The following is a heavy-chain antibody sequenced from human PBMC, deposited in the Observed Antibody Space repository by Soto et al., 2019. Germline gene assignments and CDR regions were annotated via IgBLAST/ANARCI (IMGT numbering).Heavy chain of an antibody. CDR1: GFTFSSYA. D-gene: IGHD3-22*01. J-gene: IGHJ4*02. CDR3: ARESTMIVLGYSGFDY. Sequence: PGGSLILSCAASGFTFSSYAMHWVRQAPGKGLEWVAVISYDGSNKYYADSVKGRFTISRDNSKNTLYLQMNSLRAEDTAVYYCARESTMIVLGYSGFDYWGQGTLVTVSS. CDR2: ISYDGSNK. V-gene: IGHV3-30-3*01.